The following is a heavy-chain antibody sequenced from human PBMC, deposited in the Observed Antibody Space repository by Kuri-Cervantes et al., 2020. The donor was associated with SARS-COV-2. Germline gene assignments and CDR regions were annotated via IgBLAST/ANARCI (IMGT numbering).Heavy chain of an antibody. J-gene: IGHJ4*02. Sequence: GGSLRLSCAASGFTVSSNYMSWVRQAPGKGLEWVSVIYSGGSTYYADSVKGRFTISRDNAKNSLYLQMNSLRAEDTAVYYCARTSTWSIYFDYWVQGTLVTVSS. CDR1: GFTVSSNY. D-gene: IGHD2-8*02. CDR2: IYSGGST. CDR3: ARTSTWSIYFDY. V-gene: IGHV3-53*01.